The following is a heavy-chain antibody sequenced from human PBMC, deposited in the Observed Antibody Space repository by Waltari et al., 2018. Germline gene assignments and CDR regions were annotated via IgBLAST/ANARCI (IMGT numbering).Heavy chain of an antibody. CDR1: GYSFRDYK. J-gene: IGHJ2*01. Sequence: QTQLVQSGVEVKRPGASVKVSCKASGYSFRDYKITWVRQAPGQGLGWMGWISGYNDDTNYAQNFQGRVTMTTDRSTATAYLELTSLKSDDTAVYYCARGAVFGVVINWYFDLWGPGTLVTVSS. CDR2: ISGYNDDT. V-gene: IGHV1-18*04. D-gene: IGHD3-3*01. CDR3: ARGAVFGVVINWYFDL.